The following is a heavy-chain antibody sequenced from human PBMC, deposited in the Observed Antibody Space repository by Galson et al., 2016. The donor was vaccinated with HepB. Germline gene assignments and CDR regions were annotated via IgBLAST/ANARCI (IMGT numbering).Heavy chain of an antibody. CDR2: IYRSGTA. J-gene: IGHJ2*01. V-gene: IGHV4-4*02. D-gene: IGHD4-23*01. CDR3: AGGKLATGWGY. CDR1: GGSIITNRW. Sequence: ETLSLTCTVSGGSIITNRWWNWVRQAPGKGLEWIGEIYRSGTANYNPSLKSRFVISLDKSKNQFSLTVNSVTAADTAVYYCAGGKLATGWGYWGRGTLVTVSS.